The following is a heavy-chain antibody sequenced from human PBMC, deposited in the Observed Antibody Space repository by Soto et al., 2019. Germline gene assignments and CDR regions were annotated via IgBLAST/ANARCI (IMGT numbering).Heavy chain of an antibody. Sequence: SETLSLTCTVSGASISSGGAYWTWIRQRPGKGLEWIGYVTYIGSTYYNPSLKGRVAIAVDTSKNQFSLKLSYVTAADTAVYYCERDRRIVVVVAAPSPYYYGMDVWGQGTTVTVSS. V-gene: IGHV4-31*03. CDR2: VTYIGST. D-gene: IGHD2-15*01. CDR1: GASISSGGAY. J-gene: IGHJ6*02. CDR3: ERDRRIVVVVAAPSPYYYGMDV.